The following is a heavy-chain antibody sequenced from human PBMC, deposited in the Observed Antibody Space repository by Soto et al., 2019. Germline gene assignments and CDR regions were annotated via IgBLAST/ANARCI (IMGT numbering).Heavy chain of an antibody. J-gene: IGHJ4*02. Sequence: SETLSLTCAVYGGSFSGYYWSWIRQPPGKGLEWIGEINHSGSTNYNPSLKSRVTISVDTSKNQFSLKLSSVTAADTAVYYCARARTDCSGGSCYSGLKDYWGQGTLVTVSS. CDR1: GGSFSGYY. CDR2: INHSGST. V-gene: IGHV4-34*01. D-gene: IGHD2-15*01. CDR3: ARARTDCSGGSCYSGLKDY.